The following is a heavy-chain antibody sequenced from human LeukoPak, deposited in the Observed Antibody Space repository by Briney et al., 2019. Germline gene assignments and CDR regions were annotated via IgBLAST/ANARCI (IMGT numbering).Heavy chain of an antibody. V-gene: IGHV1-69*13. D-gene: IGHD2-15*01. CDR3: ARRSEGYCSGGSCHHFDY. CDR1: GGTFSSYA. J-gene: IGHJ4*02. Sequence: GASVKASCKASGGTFSSYAISWVRQAPGQGLEWMGGIIPIFGTANYAQKFQGRVTITADESTSTAYMELSSLRSEDTAVYYCARRSEGYCSGGSCHHFDYWGQGTLVTVSS. CDR2: IIPIFGTA.